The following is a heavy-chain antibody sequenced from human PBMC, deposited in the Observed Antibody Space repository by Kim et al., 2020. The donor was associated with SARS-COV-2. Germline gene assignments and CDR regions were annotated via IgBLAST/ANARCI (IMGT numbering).Heavy chain of an antibody. CDR3: ARPGYSSGWYSPKIGWFDP. CDR2: ISGSGGST. Sequence: GGSLRLSCAASGFTFSSYAMSWVRQAPGKGLEWVSAISGSGGSTYYADSVKCRFTISRDNSKNTLYLQMNSLRAEDTAVYYCARPGYSSGWYSPKIGWFDPWGQGTLVTVSS. V-gene: IGHV3-23*01. D-gene: IGHD6-19*01. CDR1: GFTFSSYA. J-gene: IGHJ5*02.